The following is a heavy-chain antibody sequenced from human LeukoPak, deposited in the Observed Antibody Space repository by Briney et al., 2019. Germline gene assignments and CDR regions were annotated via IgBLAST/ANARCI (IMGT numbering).Heavy chain of an antibody. CDR2: MNPNSGNT. CDR3: ARDNGIYCSSTSCYYAFDI. V-gene: IGHV1-8*03. J-gene: IGHJ3*02. CDR1: GYTFTSYD. Sequence: GASVKVSCKASGYTFTSYDINWVRQATGQGLEWMGWMNPNSGNTGYAQKFQGRVTITRNTSISTAYMELSSLRSEDTAVYYCARDNGIYCSSTSCYYAFDIWGQGTMVTVS. D-gene: IGHD2-2*01.